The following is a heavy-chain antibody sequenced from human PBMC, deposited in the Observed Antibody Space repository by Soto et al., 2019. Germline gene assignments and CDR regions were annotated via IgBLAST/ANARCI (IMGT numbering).Heavy chain of an antibody. CDR3: AGAGS. CDR2: IKQYGSQS. V-gene: IGHV3-7*03. Sequence: EVQLVESGGGLVQVGGSLRLSCAASGFIFTNFWIEWVRQAPGKGLEWVANIKQYGSQSYYADSLKGRFTISRDNAKNSLDLQINSLRAEDTALYYCAGAGSWGQGTLVTVSP. CDR1: GFIFTNFW. J-gene: IGHJ4*02.